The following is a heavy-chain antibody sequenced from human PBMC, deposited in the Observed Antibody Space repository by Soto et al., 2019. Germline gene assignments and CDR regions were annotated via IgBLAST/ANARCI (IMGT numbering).Heavy chain of an antibody. CDR2: ITTYSGNT. CDR1: GYSFITYG. V-gene: IGHV1-18*01. D-gene: IGHD6-6*01. Sequence: QVQLIQSGAEVKKPGASVKLSCKASGYSFITYGIIWVRQAPGQGLEWMGWITTYSGNTDYAQKFQGRVTMTTDTSTSTVYMELRSLRSDDTAVYYCARDPYSSSSRWFDPWGQGTLVTVSS. J-gene: IGHJ5*02. CDR3: ARDPYSSSSRWFDP.